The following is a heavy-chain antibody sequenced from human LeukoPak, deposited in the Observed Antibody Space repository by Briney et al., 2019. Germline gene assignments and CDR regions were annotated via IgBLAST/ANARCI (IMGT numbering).Heavy chain of an antibody. Sequence: GRSLRLSCAVPGFTFSTYLMHWVRQAPGRGLEWVAPISYDGSNKYYADSVKGRFTISRDNSKNTLYLQMNSLRAEDTAVYYCARGGFLGAGTGGDHFDYWGQGTLVTVSS. D-gene: IGHD6-13*01. CDR1: GFTFSTYL. J-gene: IGHJ4*02. CDR3: ARGGFLGAGTGGDHFDY. CDR2: ISYDGSNK. V-gene: IGHV3-30*04.